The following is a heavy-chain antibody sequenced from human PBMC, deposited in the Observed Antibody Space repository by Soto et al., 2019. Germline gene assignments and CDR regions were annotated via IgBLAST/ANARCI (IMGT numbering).Heavy chain of an antibody. V-gene: IGHV1-2*04. CDR1: EDTVTGYY. CDR3: ASSSRSVYHYGMDV. Sequence: ASVKVSCKASEDTVTGYYMHWVRQAPGQGLEWMGWINPNSGGTNYAQKFQDWVTMTRDTSISTAYMELSRLRSDDTAVYYCASSSRSVYHYGMDVWGQGTTVTVSS. CDR2: INPNSGGT. D-gene: IGHD6-13*01. J-gene: IGHJ6*02.